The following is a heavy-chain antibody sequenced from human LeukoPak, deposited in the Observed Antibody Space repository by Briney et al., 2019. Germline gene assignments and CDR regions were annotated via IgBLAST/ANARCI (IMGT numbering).Heavy chain of an antibody. CDR2: ISYDGSNK. D-gene: IGHD5-18*01. J-gene: IGHJ6*03. CDR3: ASETGGYSYGKTYYYYYYMDV. Sequence: GGSLRLSCAASGFTFSSYAMHWVRQAPGKGLEWVAVISYDGSNKYYADSVKGRFTISRDNSKNTLYLQMNSLRAEDTAVYYCASETGGYSYGKTYYYYYYMDVWGKGTTVTVSS. CDR1: GFTFSSYA. V-gene: IGHV3-30*04.